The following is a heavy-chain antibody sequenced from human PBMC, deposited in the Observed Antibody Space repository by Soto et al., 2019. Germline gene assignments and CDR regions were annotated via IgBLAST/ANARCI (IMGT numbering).Heavy chain of an antibody. CDR2: MSYDGSHE. CDR3: AKGSVLRVVEAPLAILGGVDV. J-gene: IGHJ6*02. V-gene: IGHV3-33*06. Sequence: TGGSLRLSCVASGFTFSSYGMHWVRQAPGKGLEWVAVMSYDGSHEYYADSVKGRFTISRDNSKTILYLQMNSLRLGDTAVYYCAKGSVLRVVEAPLAILGGVDVWGQGAMVTVSS. D-gene: IGHD2-8*01. CDR1: GFTFSSYG.